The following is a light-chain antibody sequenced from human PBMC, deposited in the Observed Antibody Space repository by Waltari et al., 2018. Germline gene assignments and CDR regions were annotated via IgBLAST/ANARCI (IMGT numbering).Light chain of an antibody. CDR3: ASFTNTNTWV. Sequence: QSALTQPASVSASPGQSITISCTGTSSHIGAYNYVSWYHQHSGEAPRLIIFGVSDRPAGVSNRFSASKSSNTASLTISGLQAEDEADYYCASFTNTNTWVFGGGTKVTVL. CDR2: GVS. CDR1: SSHIGAYNY. J-gene: IGLJ3*02. V-gene: IGLV2-14*03.